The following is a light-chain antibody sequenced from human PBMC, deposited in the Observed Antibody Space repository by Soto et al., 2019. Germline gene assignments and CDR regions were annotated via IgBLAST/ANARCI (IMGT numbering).Light chain of an antibody. CDR1: QSVSANY. CDR3: QPYARSQIT. J-gene: IGKJ2*01. CDR2: QAS. Sequence: EIVLTQSPGTLSLSPGERATLSCRASQSVSANYLAWYQRKPGQAPRLLIYQASNRPTDIPDRCNGSGSGTDFALTITRLEPEDFPVDFCQPYARSQITVGQGTKLEIK. V-gene: IGKV3-20*01.